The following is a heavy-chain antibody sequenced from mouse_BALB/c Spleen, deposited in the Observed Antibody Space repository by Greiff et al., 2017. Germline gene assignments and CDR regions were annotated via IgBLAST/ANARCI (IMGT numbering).Heavy chain of an antibody. D-gene: IGHD3-3*01. J-gene: IGHJ2*01. CDR1: GFTFNTYA. CDR2: IRSKSNNYAT. V-gene: IGHV10-1*02. Sequence: EVQRVESGGGLVQPKGSLKLSCAASGFTFNTYAMNWVRQAPGKGLEWVARIRSKSNNYATYYADSVKDRFTISRDDSQSMLYLQMNNLKTEDTAMYYCVRRGWAYCFDDWGQGTTVTVSA. CDR3: VRRGWAYCFDD.